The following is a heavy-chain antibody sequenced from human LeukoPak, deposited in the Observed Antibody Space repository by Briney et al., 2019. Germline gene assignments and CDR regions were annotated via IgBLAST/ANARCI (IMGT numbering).Heavy chain of an antibody. CDR1: GFTVSSSH. CDR3: ANHYDCVWGSYRYNY. J-gene: IGHJ4*02. V-gene: IGHV3-53*01. D-gene: IGHD3-16*02. CDR2: IYSGGST. Sequence: GGSLRLSCAASGFTVSSSHMTWVRQAPGKGLECVSLIYSGGSTYYADSVKGRFTISRDNSKNTLYLQMNSLRGEDTAVYYCANHYDCVWGSYRYNYWGQGTLVSVSS.